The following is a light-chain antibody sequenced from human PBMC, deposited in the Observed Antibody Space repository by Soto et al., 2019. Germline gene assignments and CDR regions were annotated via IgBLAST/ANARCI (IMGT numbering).Light chain of an antibody. CDR3: QVWDSSIAHAL. CDR1: NIGSKS. Sequence: SYELTQPPSVSVAPGQTATITCEGDNIGSKSVHWYQQKPGQAPVLVLYDDSDRPSGIPERLSGSNSGNTATLTISRVEAGDEDDYYCQVWDSSIAHALFGGGTKLTVL. J-gene: IGLJ2*01. V-gene: IGLV3-21*02. CDR2: DDS.